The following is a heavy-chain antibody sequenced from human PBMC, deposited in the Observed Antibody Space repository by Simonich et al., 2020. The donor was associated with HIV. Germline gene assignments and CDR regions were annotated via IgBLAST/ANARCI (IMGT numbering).Heavy chain of an antibody. CDR3: ARPAYDYVWGSERPFDN. CDR1: DGSFSGYQ. Sequence: QVQLQQWGAGLLKPSETLSLTCAVYDGSFSGYQWSWIRQPPEMGLEWIGEINNSGITTTYNPSLKSRVTISVDTSKRQISLKLSSVTAADTAVYYCARPAYDYVWGSERPFDNWGQGTLVTVSS. V-gene: IGHV4-34*01. CDR2: INNSGITT. D-gene: IGHD3-16*01. J-gene: IGHJ4*02.